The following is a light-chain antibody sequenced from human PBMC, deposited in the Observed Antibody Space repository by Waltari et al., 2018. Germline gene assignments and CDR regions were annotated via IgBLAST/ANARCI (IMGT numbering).Light chain of an antibody. CDR2: GND. V-gene: IGLV1-51*02. CDR3: GTWDNTLSAV. CDR1: ASNIGTSY. J-gene: IGLJ2*01. Sequence: QSVFTQPPSVSAAPGQKVTISCSGSASNIGTSYVSWYQQFPGAAPKVLIYGNDKRTTGIPDRFSGSKSGTSATLDITGLQTGDEADYYCGTWDNTLSAVFGGGTKVTVL.